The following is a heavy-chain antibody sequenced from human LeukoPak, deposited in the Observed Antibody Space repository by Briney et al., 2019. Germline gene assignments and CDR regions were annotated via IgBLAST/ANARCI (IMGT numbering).Heavy chain of an antibody. CDR1: GGSISSYY. CDR3: ARAARDCSSTSCYTKFDY. CDR2: IYYSGST. D-gene: IGHD2-2*02. V-gene: IGHV4-59*01. J-gene: IGHJ4*02. Sequence: SETLSLTCTVSGGSISSYYWSWIRQPPGKGLEWIGYIYYSGSTNYNPSLKSRVTISVDTSKNQFSLKLSSVTAADTAVYYCARAARDCSSTSCYTKFDYWGQGTLVTVSS.